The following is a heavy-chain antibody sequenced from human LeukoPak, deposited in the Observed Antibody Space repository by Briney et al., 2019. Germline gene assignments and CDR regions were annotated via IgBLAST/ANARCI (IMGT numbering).Heavy chain of an antibody. CDR3: AKETRDCSGGSCYSAFDY. V-gene: IGHV3-7*03. CDR1: GFTFSSYW. J-gene: IGHJ4*02. Sequence: GGSLRLSCAASGFTFSSYWMSWVRQAPGKGLEWVANIKQDGSEKYYVDSVKGRFTISRDNSKNTLYLQMNSLRAEDTAVYYCAKETRDCSGGSCYSAFDYWGQGTLVTVSS. CDR2: IKQDGSEK. D-gene: IGHD2-15*01.